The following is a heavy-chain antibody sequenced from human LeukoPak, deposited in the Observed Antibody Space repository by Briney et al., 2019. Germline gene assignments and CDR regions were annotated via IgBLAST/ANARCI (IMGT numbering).Heavy chain of an antibody. CDR3: ARDRRYCTNGVCYGGFDP. V-gene: IGHV4-59*01. Sequence: YPSETLSLTCTVSGGSISSYYWSWIRQPPGEGLEWIGYIYYSGSTNYNPSLKSRVTISVDTSKNQFSLKLSSVTAADTAVYYCARDRRYCTNGVCYGGFDPWGQGTLVTVS. CDR2: IYYSGST. J-gene: IGHJ5*02. D-gene: IGHD2-8*01. CDR1: GGSISSYY.